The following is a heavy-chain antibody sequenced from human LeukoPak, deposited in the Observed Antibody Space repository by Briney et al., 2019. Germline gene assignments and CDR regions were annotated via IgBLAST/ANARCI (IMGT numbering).Heavy chain of an antibody. J-gene: IGHJ4*02. V-gene: IGHV5-51*01. CDR3: ARGSSTWYFDY. CDR1: GYSFTNYW. D-gene: IGHD6-13*01. Sequence: HGESLKISCQASGYSFTNYWIAWVRHMPGKGLEWMGTIETVDSQTSYSPSFQGQVTISVDRSIRTAYLQLSSLKASDTAMYYCARGSSTWYFDYWGQGTLVTVS. CDR2: IETVDSQT.